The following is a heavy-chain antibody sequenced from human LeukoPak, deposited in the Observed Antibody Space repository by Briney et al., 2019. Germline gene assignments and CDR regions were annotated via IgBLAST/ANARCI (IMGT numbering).Heavy chain of an antibody. CDR2: IYYSGGT. Sequence: SETLSLTCTVSGGSISSYYWSWIRQPPGKGLEWIGYIYYSGGTNYNPSLKSRVTISVDTSKNQFSLKLSSVTAADTAVYYCARSPYGQPLDYWGQGTLVTVSS. D-gene: IGHD3-10*01. CDR3: ARSPYGQPLDY. V-gene: IGHV4-59*01. CDR1: GGSISSYY. J-gene: IGHJ4*02.